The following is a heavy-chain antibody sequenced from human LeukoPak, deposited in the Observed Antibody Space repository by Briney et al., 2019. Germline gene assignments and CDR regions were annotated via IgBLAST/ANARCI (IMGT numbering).Heavy chain of an antibody. J-gene: IGHJ4*02. V-gene: IGHV1-18*01. Sequence: ASVKVSCKASGYTFSSYGIIWVRQAPGQGLEWMGWISAYNGNTNYAQKLQGRVTLTTDTSTSTAHMELRSLRFDDTAVYYCARREYYYDSSGYYPYWGQGTLVTVSS. D-gene: IGHD3-22*01. CDR3: ARREYYYDSSGYYPY. CDR2: ISAYNGNT. CDR1: GYTFSSYG.